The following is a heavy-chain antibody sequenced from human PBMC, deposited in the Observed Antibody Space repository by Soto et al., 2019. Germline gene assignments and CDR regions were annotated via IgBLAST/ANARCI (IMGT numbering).Heavy chain of an antibody. CDR1: GFTFSSYA. D-gene: IGHD3-10*01. V-gene: IGHV3-23*01. J-gene: IGHJ6*02. CDR3: AKDQGSGSYYNYYYGMDV. CDR2: ISGSGGST. Sequence: PGGSLRLSCAASGFTFSSYAMSWVRQAPGKGLEWVSAISGSGGSTYYADSVKGRFTISRDNSKNTLYLQMNSLRAEGTAVYYCAKDQGSGSYYNYYYGMDVWGQGTTVTVSS.